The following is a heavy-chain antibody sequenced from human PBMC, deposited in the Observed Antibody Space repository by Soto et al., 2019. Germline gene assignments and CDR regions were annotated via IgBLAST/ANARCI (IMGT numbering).Heavy chain of an antibody. V-gene: IGHV4-31*03. CDR2: IGYSGAT. D-gene: IGHD2-15*01. CDR1: GGSITTGGSF. CDR3: ARGGASSKWFAP. J-gene: IGHJ5*02. Sequence: QVHLQESGPGLVRPSQTLSLTCTVSGGSITTGGSFWSWIRQHPGKGREWIAFIGYSGATSYNPALASRVTISADTYKSQFSLNLRSVTASDTTVYYCARGGASSKWFAPWGQGTLVTVSS.